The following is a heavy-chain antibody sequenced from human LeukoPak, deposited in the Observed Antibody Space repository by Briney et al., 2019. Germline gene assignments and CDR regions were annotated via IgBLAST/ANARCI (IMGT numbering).Heavy chain of an antibody. CDR1: GGSFSGYY. J-gene: IGHJ4*02. CDR3: ARGLVITARVGYFDY. CDR2: INHSGST. V-gene: IGHV4-34*01. D-gene: IGHD3-16*02. Sequence: PSETLSLTCAVYGGSFSGYYWSWIRQPPGKGLEWIGEINHSGSTNYNPSLKSRVTISVDTSKNQFSLKLSSVTAADTAVYYCARGLVITARVGYFDYWGQGTLVTVSS.